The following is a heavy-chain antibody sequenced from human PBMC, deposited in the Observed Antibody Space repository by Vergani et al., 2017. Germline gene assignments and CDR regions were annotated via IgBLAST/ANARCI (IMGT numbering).Heavy chain of an antibody. CDR1: GGTFSSYA. D-gene: IGHD5-18*01. Sequence: QVQLVQSGAEVKKPGSSVKVSCKASGGTFSSYAISWVRQAPGQGLEWMGGIIPIFGTANYAQKFQGRVTITADESTSTAYMELSSLRSEDTAVYYLARVDTAMVRADYYYYMDVWGKGTTVTVSS. CDR2: IIPIFGTA. CDR3: ARVDTAMVRADYYYYMDV. V-gene: IGHV1-69*01. J-gene: IGHJ6*03.